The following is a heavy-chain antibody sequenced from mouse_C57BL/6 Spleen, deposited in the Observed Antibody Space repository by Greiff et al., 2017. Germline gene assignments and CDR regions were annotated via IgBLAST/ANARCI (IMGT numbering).Heavy chain of an antibody. CDR1: GYTFTSYW. V-gene: IGHV1-64*01. Sequence: VQLQQPGAELVKPGASVKLSCKASGYTFTSYWMHWVKQRPGQGLEWIGMIHPNSGSTNYNEKFKSKATLTVDKSSSTAYMQLSSLTSEDSAVYCCARYGYDRDRAWFAYWGQGTLVTVSA. CDR3: ARYGYDRDRAWFAY. D-gene: IGHD2-2*01. J-gene: IGHJ3*01. CDR2: IHPNSGST.